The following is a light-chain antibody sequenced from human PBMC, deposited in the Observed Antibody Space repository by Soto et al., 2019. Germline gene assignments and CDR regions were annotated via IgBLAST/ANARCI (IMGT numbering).Light chain of an antibody. Sequence: EGVLPPSPCTLSLSTGVRATLSCSSSQSVSSNYLAWYQQKPGQAPRLLIYGASTRASGIPDRFSGSGSGTDFTLTISRLEPEDSAVYYCQQYGSAPTWPFGQGTKVDI. J-gene: IGKJ1*01. CDR2: GAS. CDR3: QQYGSAPTWP. CDR1: QSVSSNY. V-gene: IGKV3-20*01.